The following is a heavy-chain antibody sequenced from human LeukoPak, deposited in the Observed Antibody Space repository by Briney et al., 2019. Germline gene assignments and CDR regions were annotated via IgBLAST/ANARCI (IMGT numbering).Heavy chain of an antibody. CDR3: ARVSYNYYGSGSYYNGPGDY. D-gene: IGHD3-10*01. J-gene: IGHJ4*02. Sequence: GGSLRLSCAASGFTFDDYGMSWVRHAPGKGLEWVSGINWNGGSTVYADSVKGRFTISRDNAKHSLYLQMNSLRAEDTALYYCARVSYNYYGSGSYYNGPGDYWGQGTLVTVSS. CDR1: GFTFDDYG. V-gene: IGHV3-20*04. CDR2: INWNGGST.